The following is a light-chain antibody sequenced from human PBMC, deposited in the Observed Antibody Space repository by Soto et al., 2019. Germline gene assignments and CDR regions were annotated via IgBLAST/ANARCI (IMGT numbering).Light chain of an antibody. V-gene: IGKV1-39*01. CDR1: QSISSY. Sequence: DIQMTQSPSSLSASVGDRVTITCRASQSISSYLNWYQQKPGKAPKLLIHAAPSLQSGVPSRFSGSGSGTYFTLTFSSLQPEDFATYYCQQSYSTPPAFGGGTKVEIK. CDR2: AAP. J-gene: IGKJ4*01. CDR3: QQSYSTPPA.